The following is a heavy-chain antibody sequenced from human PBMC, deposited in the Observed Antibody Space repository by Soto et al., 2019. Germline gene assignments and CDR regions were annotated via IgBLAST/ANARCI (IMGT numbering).Heavy chain of an antibody. J-gene: IGHJ6*02. CDR2: IYPGDSDT. Sequence: GESLKISCKGSGYSFTSYWIGWVRQMPGKGLEWMGIIYPGDSDTRYSPSFQGQVTNSADKSISTAYLQWSSLKASDTAMYYCARQGGLVGAPALSGYYYGMDVWGQGTTVTVSS. CDR3: ARQGGLVGAPALSGYYYGMDV. CDR1: GYSFTSYW. V-gene: IGHV5-51*01. D-gene: IGHD1-26*01.